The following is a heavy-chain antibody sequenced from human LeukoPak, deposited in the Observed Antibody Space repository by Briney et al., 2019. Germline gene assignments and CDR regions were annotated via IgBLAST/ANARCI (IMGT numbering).Heavy chain of an antibody. CDR1: GFTVSLYY. CDR2: IYSGGPT. Sequence: GGSLRLSCAASGFTVSLYYMTWVRQAPGKGLEWVSVIYSGGPTYYADSVKGRFTISRDNSKNTVYLQMNSLRGEDTAVYFCARGWVVATGGFDMWGQGAMVTVSS. V-gene: IGHV3-53*01. CDR3: ARGWVVATGGFDM. D-gene: IGHD2-8*02. J-gene: IGHJ3*02.